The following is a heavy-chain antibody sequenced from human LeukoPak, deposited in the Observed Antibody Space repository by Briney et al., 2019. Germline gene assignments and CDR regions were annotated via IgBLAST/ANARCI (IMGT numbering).Heavy chain of an antibody. Sequence: ASVKVSCKASGYTFTGYYMHWVRQAPGQGLEGMGWINPNSGGTNYAQKFQGRVTMTRNTSISTAYMELSSLRSEDTAVYYCARTRYCSGGSCYAPSRFFDPWGQGTLVTVSS. V-gene: IGHV1-2*02. J-gene: IGHJ5*02. CDR3: ARTRYCSGGSCYAPSRFFDP. CDR2: INPNSGGT. D-gene: IGHD2-15*01. CDR1: GYTFTGYY.